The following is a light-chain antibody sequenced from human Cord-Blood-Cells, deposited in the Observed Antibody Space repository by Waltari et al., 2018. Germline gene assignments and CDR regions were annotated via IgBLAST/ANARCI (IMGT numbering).Light chain of an antibody. CDR3: QQAISFPFT. CDR2: AAY. CDR1: QGISSW. J-gene: IGKJ3*01. Sequence: DIQMTQSQSSVAASVGDRVTITCRASQGISSWLAWYQQKPGKAPKLLIYAAYSLQSGVPSRSSGSRSGTDFTLNNISLQPEYFATYYCQQAISFPFTFGPGTKVDI. V-gene: IGKV1-12*01.